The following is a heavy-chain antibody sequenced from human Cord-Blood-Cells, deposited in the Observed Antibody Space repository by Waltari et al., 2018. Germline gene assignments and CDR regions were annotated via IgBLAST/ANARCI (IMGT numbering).Heavy chain of an antibody. J-gene: IGHJ3*02. CDR3: ASSQSRAAAAYDAFDI. CDR1: GYTFTGYY. Sequence: AEVKKPGASVKVSCKASGYTFTGYYMHWVRQAPGQGLEWLGWINPNSGGTNYAQKFQGWVTMTRDASISTAYMELSRLRSDDTAVYYCASSQSRAAAAYDAFDIWGQGTMVTVSS. CDR2: INPNSGGT. D-gene: IGHD6-13*01. V-gene: IGHV1-2*04.